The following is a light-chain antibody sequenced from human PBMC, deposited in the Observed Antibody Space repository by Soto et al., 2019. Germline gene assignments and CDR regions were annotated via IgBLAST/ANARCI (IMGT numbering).Light chain of an antibody. J-gene: IGKJ4*01. CDR2: GAS. CDR3: QQYGSSL. CDR1: QNVSSSY. Sequence: EIVLTQSPGTLSLSPGERATLSCRASQNVSSSYLTWYQQNPGQAPRLLIYGASSRATGIPDRFSGSGSGTDFTLTISRLEPDDFAVYYCQQYGSSLFGGGTKVEIK. V-gene: IGKV3-20*01.